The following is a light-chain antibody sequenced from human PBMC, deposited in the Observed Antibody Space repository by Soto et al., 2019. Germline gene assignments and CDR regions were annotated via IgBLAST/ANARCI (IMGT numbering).Light chain of an antibody. J-gene: IGKJ2*01. CDR3: QQYGSSPWT. CDR1: QSVSSSY. CDR2: GAS. Sequence: EIVLTQSPGTLSLSPGERATLSCRASQSVSSSYLAWYQQKPGQPPRLLIYGASSRATGIPDRFSGSGSGTDFTLTIGRLEPEDFAVYYCQQYGSSPWTFGQGTKLEIK. V-gene: IGKV3-20*01.